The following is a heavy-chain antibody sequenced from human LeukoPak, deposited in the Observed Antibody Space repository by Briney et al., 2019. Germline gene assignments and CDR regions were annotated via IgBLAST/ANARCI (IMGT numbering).Heavy chain of an antibody. CDR2: ISGSGGST. D-gene: IGHD4-17*01. Sequence: GGSLRLSCAASGFTFSSYAMSWVRQAPGKGLEWVSAISGSGGSTYYADSVKGRFTISRDNSKNTPYLQMNSLRAEDTAVYYCAKSYGDYEHISAFDIWGQGTMVTVSS. CDR1: GFTFSSYA. CDR3: AKSYGDYEHISAFDI. J-gene: IGHJ3*02. V-gene: IGHV3-23*01.